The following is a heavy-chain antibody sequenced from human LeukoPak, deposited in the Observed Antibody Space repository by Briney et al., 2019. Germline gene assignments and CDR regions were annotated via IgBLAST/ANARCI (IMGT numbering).Heavy chain of an antibody. CDR1: GFTFSSYW. CDR2: IKEDGSEK. CDR3: ARDSEMATQSGLYDAFDI. Sequence: GGSLRLSCAASGFTFSSYWMNWVRQAPGRGLEWVANIKEDGSEKYYVDSVKGRFTISRDNAKNSLYLQMISLRAEDTAVYYCARDSEMATQSGLYDAFDIWGQGTMVTVSS. J-gene: IGHJ3*02. D-gene: IGHD5-24*01. V-gene: IGHV3-7*03.